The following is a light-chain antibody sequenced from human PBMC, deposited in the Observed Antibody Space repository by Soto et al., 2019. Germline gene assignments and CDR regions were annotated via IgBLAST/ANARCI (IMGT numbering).Light chain of an antibody. CDR3: LQLSEYPLT. CDR1: QGIRTF. J-gene: IGKJ4*01. V-gene: IGKV1-9*01. CDR2: SAS. Sequence: DIQLTQSPSFLSASVGDRVTITCRSSQGIRTFFAWYQQKPGKAPQLLIFSASTLQSGVPPRFSGSGSGTEFSLTISNLQPEDFATYYCLQLSEYPLTFGGGTDGEIK.